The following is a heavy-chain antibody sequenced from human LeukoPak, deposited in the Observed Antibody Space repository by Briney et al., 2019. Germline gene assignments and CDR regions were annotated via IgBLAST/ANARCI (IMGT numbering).Heavy chain of an antibody. V-gene: IGHV3-53*01. CDR2: IYSGGST. CDR1: GFTVSSNY. J-gene: IGHJ3*02. CDR3: ASSTTVVIIDASDI. D-gene: IGHD4-23*01. Sequence: GGSLRLSCAASGFTVSSNYMSWVRQAPGKGLEWVSVIYSGGSTYYADSVKGRFTISRDNSKNTLYLQMNSLRAEDTAVYYCASSTTVVIIDASDIWGQGTMVTVSS.